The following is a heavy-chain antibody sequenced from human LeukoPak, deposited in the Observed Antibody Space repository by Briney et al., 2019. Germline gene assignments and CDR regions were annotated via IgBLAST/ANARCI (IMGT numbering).Heavy chain of an antibody. D-gene: IGHD1-26*01. V-gene: IGHV1-69*13. Sequence: ASVKVSCKASGGTFSSYAISWVRQAPGQGLEWMGGIIPIFGTANYAQKFQGRVTITADESTSTAYMELSSLRSEDTAVYYCARPVGVGAPQGAFDIWGQGTMVTVSS. J-gene: IGHJ3*02. CDR3: ARPVGVGAPQGAFDI. CDR1: GGTFSSYA. CDR2: IIPIFGTA.